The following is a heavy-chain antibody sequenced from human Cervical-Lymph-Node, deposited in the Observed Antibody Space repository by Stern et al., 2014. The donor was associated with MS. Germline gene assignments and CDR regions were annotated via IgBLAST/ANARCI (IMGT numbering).Heavy chain of an antibody. Sequence: QVQLQESGPGLVKPSGTLSLTCAVSGGSVSSTNWWSWVRQSPGKGLEWIGNISHSGASNYRPSLRSRVPISLDNSKNHLSLHLTSVTAADTAVYYCARERQQYCNSEGCSYWYFDLWGRGTLVTVSS. CDR1: GGSVSSTNW. J-gene: IGHJ2*01. V-gene: IGHV4-4*02. CDR3: ARERQQYCNSEGCSYWYFDL. D-gene: IGHD2/OR15-2a*01. CDR2: ISHSGAS.